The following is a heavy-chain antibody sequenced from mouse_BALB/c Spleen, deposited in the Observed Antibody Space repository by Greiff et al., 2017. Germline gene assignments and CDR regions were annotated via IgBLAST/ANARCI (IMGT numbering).Heavy chain of an antibody. CDR2: IYPGGGYT. Sequence: QVQLQQSGAELVRPGTSVKISCKASGYTFTNYWLGWVKQRPGHGLEWIGDIYPGGGYTNYNEKFKGKATLTADTSSSTAYMQLSSLTSEDSAVYFCARGDYGSSHPYAMDYWGQGTSVTVSS. CDR1: GYTFTNYW. CDR3: ARGDYGSSHPYAMDY. D-gene: IGHD1-1*01. V-gene: IGHV1-63*02. J-gene: IGHJ4*01.